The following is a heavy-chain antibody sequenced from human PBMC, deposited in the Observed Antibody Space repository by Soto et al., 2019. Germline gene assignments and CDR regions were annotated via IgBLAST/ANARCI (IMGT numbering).Heavy chain of an antibody. CDR3: ARADYGGNGYYYYYYGMDV. Sequence: SEHLSITCAVSGISISSYYLSWIRPPPGNGLGWIGYIYYSGSTNYNPSLKSRVTISVDTSKNQFSLKLSSVTAADTAVYYCARADYGGNGYYYYYYGMDVWGQGTTVTVSS. J-gene: IGHJ6*02. D-gene: IGHD4-17*01. V-gene: IGHV4-59*01. CDR1: GISISSYY. CDR2: IYYSGST.